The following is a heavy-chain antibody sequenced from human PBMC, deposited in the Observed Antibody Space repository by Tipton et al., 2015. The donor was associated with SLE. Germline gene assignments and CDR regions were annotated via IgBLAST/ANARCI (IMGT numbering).Heavy chain of an antibody. Sequence: TLSLTCTVSGYSISSGYYWGWIRQPPGKGLEWIGSIYHSGSTYYNPSLKSRVTISVDTSKNQFSLKLSSVTAADTAVYYCARLGGNDDYYFDYWGQGTLVTVSS. V-gene: IGHV4-38-2*02. CDR3: ARLGGNDDYYFDY. D-gene: IGHD1-1*01. CDR2: IYHSGST. J-gene: IGHJ4*02. CDR1: GYSISSGYY.